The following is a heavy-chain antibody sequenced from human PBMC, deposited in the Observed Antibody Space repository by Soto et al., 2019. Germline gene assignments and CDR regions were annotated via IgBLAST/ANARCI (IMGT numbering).Heavy chain of an antibody. CDR3: AFERPCGGGSCFSLRSFDF. J-gene: IGHJ4*02. V-gene: IGHV3-23*01. CDR1: GFPFNSYA. D-gene: IGHD2-15*01. CDR2: ISGSGAGT. Sequence: EVQLLESGGGLVQPGGSLRLSCAASGFPFNSYAMSWVRQAPGKGLEWVSFISGSGAGTYYADSVKGRFTISRDNSKNTLYLKMNSLRAEDTAVYFCAFERPCGGGSCFSLRSFDFWGQGTLVTVSS.